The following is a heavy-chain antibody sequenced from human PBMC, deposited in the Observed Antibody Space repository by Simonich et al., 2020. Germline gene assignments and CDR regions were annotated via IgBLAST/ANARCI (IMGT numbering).Heavy chain of an antibody. V-gene: IGHV4-39*01. J-gene: IGHJ4*02. CDR1: GGSISSSSYY. CDR3: ARWAYSSSYFDY. CDR2: IYYSGNT. D-gene: IGHD6-6*01. Sequence: QLQLQESGPGLVKPSETLSLTCTVSGGSISSSSYYWGWIRQPPGKGLEWIGSIYYSGNTYYNPSLKRRVTISVDTSKNQFSLKLSSVTAADTAVYYCARWAYSSSYFDYGGQGTLVTVSS.